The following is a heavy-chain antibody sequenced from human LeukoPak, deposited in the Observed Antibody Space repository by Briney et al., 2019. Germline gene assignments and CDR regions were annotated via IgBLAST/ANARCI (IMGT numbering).Heavy chain of an antibody. V-gene: IGHV3-11*01. CDR2: ISSGGSTI. J-gene: IGHJ4*02. CDR1: GFTFSDYY. D-gene: IGHD5-18*01. Sequence: GGSLRLSCAASGFTFSDYYMNWIRQAPGKGLEWVSYISSGGSTINYADSVKGRFTISRDNAKNSLYLQMNSLRAEDTAVYYCARQYNYDSRAFDYWGQGTLVTVSS. CDR3: ARQYNYDSRAFDY.